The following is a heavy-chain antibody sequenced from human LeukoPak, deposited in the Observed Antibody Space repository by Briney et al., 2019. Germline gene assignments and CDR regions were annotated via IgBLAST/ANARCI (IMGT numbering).Heavy chain of an antibody. J-gene: IGHJ4*02. V-gene: IGHV3-30*04. Sequence: GGSLRLSCAASGFAFTNYAIHWVRQAPGKGLEWVAVISYDGSNKYYGDSVKGRLTISRDNSKNTLYLLINRLRVEDTAMYYCARGSYGDFLDYWGQGTLVTVSS. CDR2: ISYDGSNK. CDR3: ARGSYGDFLDY. CDR1: GFAFTNYA. D-gene: IGHD4-17*01.